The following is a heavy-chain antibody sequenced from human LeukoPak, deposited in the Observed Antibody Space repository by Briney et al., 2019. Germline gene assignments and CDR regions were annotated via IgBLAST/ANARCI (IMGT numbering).Heavy chain of an antibody. D-gene: IGHD1-26*01. Sequence: GGSLRLSCAASGFTFSSYAMHWVRQAPGKGLEWVAVISYDGSNKYYADSVKGRFTISRDNSKNTLYLQVNSLRAEDTAVYYCARDYKGGSYGLDYWGQGTLVTVSS. CDR3: ARDYKGGSYGLDY. CDR2: ISYDGSNK. V-gene: IGHV3-30-3*01. J-gene: IGHJ4*02. CDR1: GFTFSSYA.